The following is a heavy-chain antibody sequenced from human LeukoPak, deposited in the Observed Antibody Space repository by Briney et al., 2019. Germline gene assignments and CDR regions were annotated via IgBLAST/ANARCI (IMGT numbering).Heavy chain of an antibody. D-gene: IGHD6-19*01. V-gene: IGHV1-2*02. CDR3: ARGSARWLVLN. CDR1: GYTFTGYY. CDR2: INPSSGGT. J-gene: IGHJ4*02. Sequence: ASVKVSCKASGYTFTGYYMHWVRQAPGQGLEWMGWINPSSGGTNYAQKFQGRVTMTRDTSISTAYMELSRLRSDDTAVYYCARGSARWLVLNWGQGTLVTVSS.